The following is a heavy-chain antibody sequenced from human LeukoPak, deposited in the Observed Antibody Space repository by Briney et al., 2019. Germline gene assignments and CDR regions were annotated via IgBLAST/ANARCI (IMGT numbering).Heavy chain of an antibody. Sequence: ASVKVSCKASGYTFTGYYMHWVRQAPGQGLGWMGWINPNSGGTNYAQKFQGRVTMTRDTSTSTVYMELSSLRSEDTAVYYCARASIAPDYWGQGTLVTVSS. CDR2: INPNSGGT. J-gene: IGHJ4*02. V-gene: IGHV1-2*02. CDR3: ARASIAPDY. CDR1: GYTFTGYY. D-gene: IGHD6-6*01.